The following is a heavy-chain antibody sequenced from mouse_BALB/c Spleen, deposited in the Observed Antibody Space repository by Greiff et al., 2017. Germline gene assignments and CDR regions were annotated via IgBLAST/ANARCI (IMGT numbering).Heavy chain of an antibody. J-gene: IGHJ4*01. D-gene: IGHD2-14*01. CDR3: ARRYYRYDEGYAMDY. CDR1: GFTFSSFG. V-gene: IGHV5-17*02. Sequence: EVKLMESGGGLVQPGGSRKLSCAASGFTFSSFGMHWVRQAPEKGLEWVAYISSGSSTIYYADTVKGRFTISRDNPKNTLFLQMTSLRSEDTAMYYCARRYYRYDEGYAMDYWGQGTTVTVSS. CDR2: ISSGSSTI.